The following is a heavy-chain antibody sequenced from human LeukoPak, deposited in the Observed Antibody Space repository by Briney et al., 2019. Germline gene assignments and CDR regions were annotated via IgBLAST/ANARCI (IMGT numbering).Heavy chain of an antibody. D-gene: IGHD3-10*01. CDR1: GYSFNSHH. CDR3: ARDSGNYHYDMDV. Sequence: GASVKVSCKTSGYSFNSHHVHWVRQAPGQGLDWMGINFFHDGTTSNTQKFPGRLTMTRDTSTSTVYMELSGLRSEDTAVYYCARDSGNYHYDMDVWGQGTTVIVSS. V-gene: IGHV1-46*02. CDR2: NFFHDGTT. J-gene: IGHJ6*02.